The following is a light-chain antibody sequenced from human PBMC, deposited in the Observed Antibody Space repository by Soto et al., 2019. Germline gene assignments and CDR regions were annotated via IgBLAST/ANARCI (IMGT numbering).Light chain of an antibody. CDR3: SSYTSSSTLLYV. CDR1: SSDVCGYNY. V-gene: IGLV2-14*03. CDR2: DVS. J-gene: IGLJ1*01. Sequence: QSVLTQPASVSGSPGQSITISCTGTSSDVCGYNYVSWYQHHPGKAPKLMIYDVSNRPSGVSNRFSGSKSGNTASLTISGLQAEDEADYYCSSYTSSSTLLYVFGTGTKLTVL.